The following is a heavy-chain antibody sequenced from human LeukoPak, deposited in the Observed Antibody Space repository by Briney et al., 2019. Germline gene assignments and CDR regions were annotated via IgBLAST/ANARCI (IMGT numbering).Heavy chain of an antibody. CDR1: NYSISSAYY. CDR2: IYHSGST. Sequence: SETLSLTCTVSNYSISSAYYWGWIRQPPGKGLEWIGSIYHSGSTYYNPSLKSRVTISVDTSKNQFSLKLTSMTAADTAVYYLAKFFTVFGEYNAFDIWGQGTMVTVSS. V-gene: IGHV4-38-2*02. D-gene: IGHD3-10*02. J-gene: IGHJ3*02. CDR3: AKFFTVFGEYNAFDI.